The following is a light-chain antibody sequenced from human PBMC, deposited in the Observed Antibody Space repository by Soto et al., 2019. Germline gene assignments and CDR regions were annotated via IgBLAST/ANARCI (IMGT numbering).Light chain of an antibody. J-gene: IGKJ1*01. CDR3: QQYGSSGT. Sequence: EIVLTQPPGTLSLSPGERATLSCRASQSVRSNFLAWYQQKPGQAPRLLIYGASNRATGIPDRFSGSGSGTDFTLTISRLEPEDFAVYYCQQYGSSGTLGQGTKVDIK. CDR2: GAS. V-gene: IGKV3-20*01. CDR1: QSVRSNF.